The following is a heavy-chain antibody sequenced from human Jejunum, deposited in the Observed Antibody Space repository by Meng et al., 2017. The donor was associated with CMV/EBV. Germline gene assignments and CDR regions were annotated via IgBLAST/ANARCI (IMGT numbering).Heavy chain of an antibody. J-gene: IGHJ5*02. D-gene: IGHD2-15*01. CDR1: CNAWS. CDR3: ARGLVVEAATPRGWFDP. V-gene: IGHV1-2*02. Sequence: CNAWSLHWVRQAPGQGREWMGWIRPDNGDRKTAQKFQGGDSLTRDTTNGTAFLELTGLKSDDTGVYYCARGLVVEAATPRGWFDPWGQGTLVTVSS. CDR2: IRPDNGDR.